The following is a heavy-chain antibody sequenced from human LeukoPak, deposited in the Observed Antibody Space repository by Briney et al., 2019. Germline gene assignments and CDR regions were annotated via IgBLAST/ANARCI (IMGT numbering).Heavy chain of an antibody. J-gene: IGHJ4*02. Sequence: PGGSLRLSCAASGFTFSSYEMNWVRQAPGKGLEWVSYISSSGSTIYYADSVKGRFTISRDNAKNSLYLQMNSLRAEDTAVYYCARILPYGDYGDYWGQETLVTVSS. CDR3: ARILPYGDYGDY. CDR2: ISSSGSTI. CDR1: GFTFSSYE. D-gene: IGHD4-17*01. V-gene: IGHV3-48*03.